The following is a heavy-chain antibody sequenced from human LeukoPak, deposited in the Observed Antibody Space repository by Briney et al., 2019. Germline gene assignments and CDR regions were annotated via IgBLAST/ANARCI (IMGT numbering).Heavy chain of an antibody. CDR2: IYYGGTT. CDR1: GGSIMNYY. V-gene: IGHV4-59*01. D-gene: IGHD2/OR15-2a*01. J-gene: IGHJ5*02. Sequence: SETLSLTCTVSGGSIMNYYWSWIRQPPGKGLEWIGYIYYGGTTDYNPSLKSRVTISVDTSKNQFSLTVRSVTAADTAVYYCASGYQIVSWGQGTLVSASS. CDR3: ASGYQIVS.